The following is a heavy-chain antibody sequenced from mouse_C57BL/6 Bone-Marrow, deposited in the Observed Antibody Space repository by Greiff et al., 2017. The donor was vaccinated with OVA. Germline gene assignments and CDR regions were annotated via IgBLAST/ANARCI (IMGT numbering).Heavy chain of an antibody. Sequence: EVQLVESGGGLVKPGGSLKLSCAASGFTFSSYTMSWVRQTPEKRLEWVATISGGGGNTYYPDSVKGRVTISRDNAKNTLYLQMSSLRSEDTALYYCARRIDGYCWGQGTSVTVSS. CDR1: GFTFSSYT. D-gene: IGHD2-3*01. J-gene: IGHJ4*01. V-gene: IGHV5-9*01. CDR3: ARRIDGYC. CDR2: ISGGGGNT.